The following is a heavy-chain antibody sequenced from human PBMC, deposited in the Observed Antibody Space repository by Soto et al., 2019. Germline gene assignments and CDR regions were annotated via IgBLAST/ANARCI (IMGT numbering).Heavy chain of an antibody. V-gene: IGHV3-33*01. CDR3: ARDFALYSSSSRLRNYYGMDV. D-gene: IGHD6-6*01. J-gene: IGHJ6*02. CDR2: IWYDGRNK. Sequence: GGSLRLSCAASGFTCSSYGMHWVRQAPGQGVEWVAVIWYDGRNKYYADSVKGRFTISRENSKNTLYLQMNSLRAEDTAVYYCARDFALYSSSSRLRNYYGMDVWGQGTTVTVSS. CDR1: GFTCSSYG.